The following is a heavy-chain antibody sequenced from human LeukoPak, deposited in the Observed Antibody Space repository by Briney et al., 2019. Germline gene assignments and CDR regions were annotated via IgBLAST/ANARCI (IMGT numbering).Heavy chain of an antibody. Sequence: ASVKVSCKASGYTFTSYGISWVRQAPGQGLEWMGWISAYNGNTNYAQKLQGRVTMTTDTSTSTAYMELRSLRSDDTAVYYCARVEEDTVVVVAAGDFNWFDPWGQGTLVTVSS. D-gene: IGHD2-15*01. J-gene: IGHJ5*02. CDR2: ISAYNGNT. CDR3: ARVEEDTVVVVAAGDFNWFDP. V-gene: IGHV1-18*01. CDR1: GYTFTSYG.